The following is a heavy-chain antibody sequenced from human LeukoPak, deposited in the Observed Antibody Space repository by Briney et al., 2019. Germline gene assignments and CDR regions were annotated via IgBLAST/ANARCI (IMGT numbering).Heavy chain of an antibody. J-gene: IGHJ4*02. V-gene: IGHV4-61*02. CDR2: MHSSGRT. CDR3: ARKRYCSGGSCYSGYYFDY. Sequence: SETLSLTCTVSGASISSGSYYWTWTRQPAGKGLEWIGRMHSSGRTSYSPSLKSRVTISVDTSKNQFSLKLSSVTAADTAVYYCARKRYCSGGSCYSGYYFDYWGQGTLVTVSS. CDR1: GASISSGSYY. D-gene: IGHD2-15*01.